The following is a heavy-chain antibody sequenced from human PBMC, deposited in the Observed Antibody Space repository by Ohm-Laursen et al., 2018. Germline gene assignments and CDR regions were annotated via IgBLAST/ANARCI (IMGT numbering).Heavy chain of an antibody. D-gene: IGHD1-14*01. J-gene: IGHJ6*02. CDR3: AKSNRKKYCSYGMDV. CDR1: GFTFDNYA. Sequence: SLRLSCAASGFTFDNYAMYWVRQAPGKGPEWVAGISWNSNSIGYADSVKGRFTISRDNAKNSLNLHMNSLTGEDTALYYCAKSNRKKYCSYGMDVWGQGTTVTVSS. V-gene: IGHV3-9*01. CDR2: ISWNSNSI.